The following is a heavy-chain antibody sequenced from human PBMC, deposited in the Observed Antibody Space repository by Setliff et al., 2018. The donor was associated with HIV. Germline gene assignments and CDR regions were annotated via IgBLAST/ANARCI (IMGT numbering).Heavy chain of an antibody. Sequence: GGSLRLSCAASGFTFDDYAMHWVRQAPGKGLEWVSLISWDGGSTYYADSMKGRFTISRDNSKNSLYLQMNSLRADDTALYYCAKDNDSSSWSFQLDYWGQGTLVTVSS. CDR1: GFTFDDYA. D-gene: IGHD6-13*01. J-gene: IGHJ4*02. V-gene: IGHV3-43D*03. CDR2: ISWDGGST. CDR3: AKDNDSSSWSFQLDY.